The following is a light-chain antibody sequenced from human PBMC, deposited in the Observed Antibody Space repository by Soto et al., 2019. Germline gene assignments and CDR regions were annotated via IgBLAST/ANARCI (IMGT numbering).Light chain of an antibody. Sequence: QSALTQPASVSGSPGQSITISCTGTSSDVGGYNYVSWYQQHPGKAPKLMIYEVSNRPSGVSNRFSGSKSVNTASLTISGLQAEDEADYYCRSYTSSSTLVFGGGTKVTVL. J-gene: IGLJ2*01. CDR2: EVS. CDR3: RSYTSSSTLV. V-gene: IGLV2-14*01. CDR1: SSDVGGYNY.